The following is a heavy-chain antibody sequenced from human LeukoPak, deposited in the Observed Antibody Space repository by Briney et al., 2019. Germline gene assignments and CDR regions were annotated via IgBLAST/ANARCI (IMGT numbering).Heavy chain of an antibody. Sequence: SVKVSCKASGGTFSSYAISWVRQAPGQGLEWMGGIIPIFGTANYAQKFQGRVTITADKSTSTAYMELSSLRSEDTAVYYCARAYYDYVWGSYRSYYFDYWGQGTLVTVSS. V-gene: IGHV1-69*06. J-gene: IGHJ4*02. CDR2: IIPIFGTA. CDR3: ARAYYDYVWGSYRSYYFDY. CDR1: GGTFSSYA. D-gene: IGHD3-16*02.